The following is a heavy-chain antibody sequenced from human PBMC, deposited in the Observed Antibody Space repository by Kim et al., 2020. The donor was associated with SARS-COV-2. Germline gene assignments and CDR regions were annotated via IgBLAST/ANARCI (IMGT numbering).Heavy chain of an antibody. CDR2: IKQDGSEK. J-gene: IGHJ4*02. CDR3: ARDGRRYSSGWNDY. V-gene: IGHV3-7*03. Sequence: GGSLRLSCAASGFTFSSYWMSWVRQAPGKGLEWVANIKQDGSEKYYVDSVKGRFTISRDNAKNSLYLQMNSLRAEDTAVYYCARDGRRYSSGWNDYWGQGTLVTVSS. CDR1: GFTFSSYW. D-gene: IGHD6-19*01.